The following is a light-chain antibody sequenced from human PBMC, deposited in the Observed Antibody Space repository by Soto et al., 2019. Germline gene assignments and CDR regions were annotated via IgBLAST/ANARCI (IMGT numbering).Light chain of an antibody. CDR3: MQFSHGPYP. V-gene: IGKV2-30*02. CDR1: QSLVHRDGNTY. J-gene: IGKJ2*01. Sequence: DVVLTQSPLSLPVIFGQSASISCRSSQSLVHRDGNTYLNWFLQRPGQSPRRLIYKVSNRDSGVPDRVSGGGSGTDFPLKISRVEAEDVGVYYCMQFSHGPYPFGQGTKQEIK. CDR2: KVS.